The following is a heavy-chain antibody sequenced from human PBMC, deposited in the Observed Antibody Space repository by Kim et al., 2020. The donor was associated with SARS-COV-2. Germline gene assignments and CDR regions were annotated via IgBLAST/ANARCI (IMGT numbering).Heavy chain of an antibody. J-gene: IGHJ4*02. V-gene: IGHV3-21*01. Sequence: GGSLRLSCAASGFTFSSYSMNWVRQAPGKGLGWVSSISSSSSYIYYADSVKGRFTISRDNAKNSLYLQMNRLRAEDTAVYYCARVRWGSSTSCFDYWGQGTLVTVSA. CDR1: GFTFSSYS. D-gene: IGHD2-2*01. CDR2: ISSSSSYI. CDR3: ARVRWGSSTSCFDY.